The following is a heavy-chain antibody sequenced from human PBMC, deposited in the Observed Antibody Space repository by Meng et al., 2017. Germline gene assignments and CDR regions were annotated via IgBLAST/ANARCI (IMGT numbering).Heavy chain of an antibody. J-gene: IGHJ5*02. CDR2: ISSSSTYK. V-gene: IGHV3-21*01. CDR3: VRGSGSYSS. Sequence: EGHLVESGGGLVKPGGSLRLSCAASGFTFTTSTMNWVRQAPGKGLEWVSSISSSSTYKYYADSVKGRFTISRDDPNNSLYVQMNSLTAGDTAVYYCVRGSGSYSSWGQGTLVTVSS. D-gene: IGHD1-26*01. CDR1: GFTFTTST.